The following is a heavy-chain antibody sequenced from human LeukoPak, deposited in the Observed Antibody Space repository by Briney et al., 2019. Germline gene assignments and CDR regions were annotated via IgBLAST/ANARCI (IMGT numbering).Heavy chain of an antibody. J-gene: IGHJ5*02. D-gene: IGHD1-26*01. CDR2: IKQDGSEK. CDR1: GFTFSSYW. Sequence: GGSLRLSCAASGFTFSSYWMSWVRQAPGKGLEWVANIKQDGSEKYYVDSVKGRFTIFRDNAKNSLYLQMNSLRAEDTAVYYCANVGARGSLDPWGQGTLVTVSS. CDR3: ANVGARGSLDP. V-gene: IGHV3-7*03.